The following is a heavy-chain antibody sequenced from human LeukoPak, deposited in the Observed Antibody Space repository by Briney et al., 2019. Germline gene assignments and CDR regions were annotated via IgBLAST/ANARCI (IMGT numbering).Heavy chain of an antibody. V-gene: IGHV1-24*01. D-gene: IGHD1-26*01. Sequence: ASVKVSCKVSGYTLTDLPILCVRGSSGRARVEGGGFDPEDGETIYAQKFQGRVTMTEDTSTDTAYMELSSLRSEDTAVYYCATVSDGSYFSSVDYWGQGTLVTVSS. J-gene: IGHJ4*02. CDR2: FDPEDGET. CDR1: GYTLTDLP. CDR3: ATVSDGSYFSSVDY.